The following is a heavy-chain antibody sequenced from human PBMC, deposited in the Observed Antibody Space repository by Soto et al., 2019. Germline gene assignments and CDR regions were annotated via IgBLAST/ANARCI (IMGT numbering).Heavy chain of an antibody. V-gene: IGHV3-7*01. Sequence: EVQLVESVGGLVQPGGSLRLSCAASGFTFSSYWMSWVRQAPGKGLEWVANIKQDGSEKYDVDSVRGRFTISRENAKNELYLQINSLRAEDTAVYYCARSIAASLKWFDPWGQGTLVTVSS. CDR1: GFTFSSYW. CDR3: ARSIAASLKWFDP. D-gene: IGHD6-6*01. J-gene: IGHJ5*02. CDR2: IKQDGSEK.